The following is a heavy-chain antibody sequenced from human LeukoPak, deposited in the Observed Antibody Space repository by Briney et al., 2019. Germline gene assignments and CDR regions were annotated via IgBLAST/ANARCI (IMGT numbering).Heavy chain of an antibody. Sequence: PGGSLRLSCAASGFTLSNAWMNWVRQAPGKGLGWVSSISSSSSYIYYADSVKGRFTISRDNAKNSLYLQMNSLRAGDTAVYYCARDRVPRYYYMDVWGKGTTVTVSS. CDR1: GFTLSNAW. J-gene: IGHJ6*03. CDR3: ARDRVPRYYYMDV. V-gene: IGHV3-21*01. D-gene: IGHD3-10*01. CDR2: ISSSSSYI.